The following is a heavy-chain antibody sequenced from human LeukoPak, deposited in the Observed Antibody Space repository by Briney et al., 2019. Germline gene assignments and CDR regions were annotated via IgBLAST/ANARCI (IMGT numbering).Heavy chain of an antibody. Sequence: GASVKVSCKASGYTFTGYYMHWVRQAPGQGLEWMGWINPNSGGTNYAQKFQGRVTMTRDTSISTAYMELSRLRSDDTAVYYCARAYHSYSSSWYADYWGQGTLVTVSS. V-gene: IGHV1-2*02. CDR3: ARAYHSYSSSWYADY. J-gene: IGHJ4*02. CDR1: GYTFTGYY. CDR2: INPNSGGT. D-gene: IGHD6-13*01.